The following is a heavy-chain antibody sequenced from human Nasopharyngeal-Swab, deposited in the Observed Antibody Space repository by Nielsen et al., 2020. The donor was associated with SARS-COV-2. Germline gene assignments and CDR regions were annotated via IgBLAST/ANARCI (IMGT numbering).Heavy chain of an antibody. J-gene: IGHJ4*02. CDR3: ARGKILRYFDWLLYPFDY. Sequence: RQAPGKGLEWIGSIYYSGSTNYNPSLKSRVTISVDTSKNQFSLKLSSVTAADTAVYYCARGKILRYFDWLLYPFDYWGQGTLVTVSS. D-gene: IGHD3-9*01. CDR2: IYYSGST. V-gene: IGHV4-39*07.